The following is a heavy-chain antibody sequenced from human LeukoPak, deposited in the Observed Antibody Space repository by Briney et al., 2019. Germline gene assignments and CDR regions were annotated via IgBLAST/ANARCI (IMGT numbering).Heavy chain of an antibody. CDR2: ISVYNGNT. V-gene: IGHV1-18*01. Sequence: ASVTVSCKASGYTFTSYGISWVRQAPGQGLEWMGWISVYNGNTNYAQKLQCRVTMTTDTSTSTAYMELRSLRSHDTAVYYCARGPSLAAIQLWGEMNFDYWGQGTLVTVSS. CDR3: ARGPSLAAIQLWGEMNFDY. J-gene: IGHJ4*02. D-gene: IGHD5-18*01. CDR1: GYTFTSYG.